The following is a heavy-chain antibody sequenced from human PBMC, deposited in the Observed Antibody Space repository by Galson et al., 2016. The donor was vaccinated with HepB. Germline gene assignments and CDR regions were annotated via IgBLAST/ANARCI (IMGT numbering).Heavy chain of an antibody. CDR3: ARRSGVAATDYYYYYMDV. V-gene: IGHV5-10-1*01. J-gene: IGHJ6*03. CDR2: IDPSDSYI. Sequence: QSGAEVKKPGESLRISCKGSGYSFTNYWITWVRQMPGKGLEWMGTIDPSDSYINYRPSFQGHVTISADKSISTAYLQWSSLKASDTAMYYCARRSGVAATDYYYYYMDVWGKGTTVTVSS. D-gene: IGHD2-15*01. CDR1: GYSFTNYW.